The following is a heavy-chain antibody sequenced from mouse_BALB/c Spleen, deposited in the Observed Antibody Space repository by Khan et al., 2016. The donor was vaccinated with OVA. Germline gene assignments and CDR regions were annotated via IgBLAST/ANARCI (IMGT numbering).Heavy chain of an antibody. CDR2: IWWDDDK. V-gene: IGHV8-8*01. J-gene: IGHJ4*01. CDR3: ARIGWLLDYAMDY. CDR1: GFSLSSSGMG. D-gene: IGHD2-3*01. Sequence: QVTLKESGPGILQPSQTLSLTCSFSGFSLSSSGMGVAWIRQPSGKGLEWLAHIWWDDDKRYNLVLKSRLTISKDTSSNQVFLKIASVYTSDTATYFCARIGWLLDYAMDYWGQGTSVTVSS.